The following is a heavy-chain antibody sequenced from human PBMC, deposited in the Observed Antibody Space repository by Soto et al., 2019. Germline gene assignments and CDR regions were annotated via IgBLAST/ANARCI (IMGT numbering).Heavy chain of an antibody. CDR1: GFAFSSHA. CDR3: AQDEGLDCATGVCSSTPFFQH. Sequence: QVQLVESGGGVVQPGRSLRLSCAASGFAFSSHAMHWVRQAPGKGLEWVALISANGSDKDSADSVKGRFTISRDNSKNPLYLKRSSLRPEDTAVYYCAQDEGLDCATGVCSSTPFFQHWGQGTLVTVSS. J-gene: IGHJ1*01. V-gene: IGHV3-30*04. D-gene: IGHD2-8*01. CDR2: ISANGSDK.